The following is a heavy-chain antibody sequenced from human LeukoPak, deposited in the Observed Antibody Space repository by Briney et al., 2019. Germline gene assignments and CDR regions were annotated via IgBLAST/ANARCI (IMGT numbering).Heavy chain of an antibody. CDR3: ARGLFLSGYLDAFDI. CDR2: MSGGST. D-gene: IGHD3-22*01. CDR1: GFSVNSNE. V-gene: IGHV3-38-3*01. J-gene: IGHJ3*02. Sequence: PGGSLRLSCAASGFSVNSNEMSWVRQAPGKGLEWVSSMSGGSTYNADSRKGRFTISRDNSKNTLYLQMNSLRVEDTAVYYCARGLFLSGYLDAFDIWGQGTVVTVSS.